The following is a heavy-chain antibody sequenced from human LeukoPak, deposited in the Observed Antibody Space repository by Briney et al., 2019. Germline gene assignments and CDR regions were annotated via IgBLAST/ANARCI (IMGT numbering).Heavy chain of an antibody. CDR2: INPNSGGT. D-gene: IGHD4-23*01. V-gene: IGHV1-2*02. CDR1: GYTFTGYY. CDR3: ARATVVTPVGDY. J-gene: IGHJ4*02. Sequence: ASVEVSCKASGYTFTGYYMHWVRQAPGQGLEWMGWINPNSGGTNYAQKFQGRVTMTRDTSISTAYMELSRLRSDDTAVYYCARATVVTPVGDYWGQGTLVTVSS.